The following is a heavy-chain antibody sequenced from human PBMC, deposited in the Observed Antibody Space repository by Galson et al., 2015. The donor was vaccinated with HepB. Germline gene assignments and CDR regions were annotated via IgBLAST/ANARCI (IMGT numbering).Heavy chain of an antibody. J-gene: IGHJ4*02. V-gene: IGHV4-39*01. CDR2: FYYRESP. D-gene: IGHD3-10*01. CDR1: GGSIRSSSYY. CDR3: ARHTLDTSAFFDY. Sequence: SETLSLTCTVSGGSIRSSSYYWGWIRQPPGKGLEWIGTFYYRESPYYNPSLKSRVTISEDSSKNQFSLKLTFVTAADTAVYYCARHTLDTSAFFDYWGQGTLVAVSS.